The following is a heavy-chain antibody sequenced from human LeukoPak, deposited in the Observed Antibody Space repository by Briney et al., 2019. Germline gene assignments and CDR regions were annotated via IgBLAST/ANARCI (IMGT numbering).Heavy chain of an antibody. J-gene: IGHJ4*02. CDR3: ARVSISLFGVVTAHFDS. V-gene: IGHV4-34*01. CDR1: GGSFSGSY. CDR2: INLSGST. D-gene: IGHD3-3*01. Sequence: PSETLSLTCGVSGGSFSGSYRGWIRQPPGKGLEWIGEINLSGSTNYNSSLTSRVTISLDTSKNQFSLNLRSVTTADTAVYYCARVSISLFGVVTAHFDSWGQGTLVAASS.